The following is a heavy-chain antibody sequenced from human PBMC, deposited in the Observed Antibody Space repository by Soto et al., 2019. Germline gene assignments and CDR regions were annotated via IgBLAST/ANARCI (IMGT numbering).Heavy chain of an antibody. D-gene: IGHD6-13*01. CDR1: GFTFSSYA. J-gene: IGHJ5*02. V-gene: IGHV3-23*01. Sequence: PGGSLRLSCAASGFTFSSYAMSWVRQAPGKGLEWVSAISGSGGSTYYADSVKGRFTISRDNSKNTLYLQMNSLRAEDTAVYYCAKEAYSSSFWSTRFDPWGQGTLVTVYS. CDR2: ISGSGGST. CDR3: AKEAYSSSFWSTRFDP.